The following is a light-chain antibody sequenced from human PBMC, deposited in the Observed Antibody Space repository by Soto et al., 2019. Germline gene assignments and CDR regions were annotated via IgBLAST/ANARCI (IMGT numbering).Light chain of an antibody. J-gene: IGKJ2*01. Sequence: EIVMTQSPATLSVSPGERATLSCRASQSICSNLAWYQQKPGQAPRLLIYGASTRATGIPARFSGSGSGTEFTLTISSLQSEDFAVYYCQQYSSWPYTFGQGTKLEIK. CDR2: GAS. CDR3: QQYSSWPYT. V-gene: IGKV3-15*01. CDR1: QSICSN.